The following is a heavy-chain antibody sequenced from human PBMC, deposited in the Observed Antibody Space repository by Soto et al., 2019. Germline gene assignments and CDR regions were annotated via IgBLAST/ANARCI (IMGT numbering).Heavy chain of an antibody. Sequence: EVQLVESGGGLVQPGGSLRLSCAASGFTFSSYSMNWVRQAPGKGLEWVSYISRSSSNIYYADSVKGRFTISRDNAKNSLYLQMHSLRDEDPTVYYCARDELVEQATNPPEYYIDYGGRGTLVTVSS. D-gene: IGHD6-13*01. CDR3: ARDELVEQATNPPEYYIDY. CDR1: GFTFSSYS. V-gene: IGHV3-48*02. CDR2: ISRSSSNI. J-gene: IGHJ4*02.